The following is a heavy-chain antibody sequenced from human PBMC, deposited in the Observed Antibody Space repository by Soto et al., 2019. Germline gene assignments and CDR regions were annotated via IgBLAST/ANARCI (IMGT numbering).Heavy chain of an antibody. CDR1: GYTFTSYG. V-gene: IGHV1-18*01. Sequence: ASVKVSCKASGYTFTSYGISWVRQAPGQGLEWMGWISAYNGNTNYAQKLQGRVTMTTDTSTSTAYMELRSLRSDDTAVYYCARDRVVVVAAMDNWFDPWGQGTLVTVSS. CDR2: ISAYNGNT. J-gene: IGHJ5*02. CDR3: ARDRVVVVAAMDNWFDP. D-gene: IGHD2-15*01.